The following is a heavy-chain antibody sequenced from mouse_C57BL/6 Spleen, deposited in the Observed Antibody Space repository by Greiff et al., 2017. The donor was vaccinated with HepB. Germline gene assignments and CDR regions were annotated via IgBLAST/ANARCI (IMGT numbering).Heavy chain of an antibody. V-gene: IGHV5-9-1*02. CDR1: GFTFSSYA. D-gene: IGHD2-3*01. J-gene: IGHJ2*01. CDR2: ISSGGDYI. Sequence: EVKLMESGEGLVKPGGSLKLSCAASGFTFSSYAMSWVRQTPEKRLEWVAYISSGGDYIYYADTVKGRFTISRDNARNTLYLQMSSLKSEDTAMYYCTREDDGYYGYWGQGTTLTVSS. CDR3: TREDDGYYGY.